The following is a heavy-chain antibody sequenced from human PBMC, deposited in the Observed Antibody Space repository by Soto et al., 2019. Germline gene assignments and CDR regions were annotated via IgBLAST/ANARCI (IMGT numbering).Heavy chain of an antibody. CDR3: VEGAITMVRGVIESPEYFHH. CDR1: VLTFNIYA. CDR2: ISSNGGST. V-gene: IGHV3-64D*06. J-gene: IGHJ1*01. D-gene: IGHD3-10*01. Sequence: PWESRVFSCSSSVLTFNIYAMHWVRQAPGKGLEYVSAISSNGGSTYYGYSVKGRFTIYRDNSKSTLYLQMSSLRAEDTAVYYCVEGAITMVRGVIESPEYFHHWGQGTLVTVSS.